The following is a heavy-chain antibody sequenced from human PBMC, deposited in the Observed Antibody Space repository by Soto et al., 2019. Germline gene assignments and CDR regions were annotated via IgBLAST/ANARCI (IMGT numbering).Heavy chain of an antibody. CDR1: GFDFNTYG. Sequence: QVQLVESGGGVVQPGRSLRLSCAASGFDFNTYGLHWVRQAPGKGLEWVAAISFDGGNQYYADSVKGRFTISRDKSNSTLYLQMSSLGAVDTATYFCAKDSSVTAAGSGGWFDPWGPGTLVIVSS. CDR2: ISFDGGNQ. V-gene: IGHV3-30*18. CDR3: AKDSSVTAAGSGGWFDP. D-gene: IGHD6-13*01. J-gene: IGHJ5*02.